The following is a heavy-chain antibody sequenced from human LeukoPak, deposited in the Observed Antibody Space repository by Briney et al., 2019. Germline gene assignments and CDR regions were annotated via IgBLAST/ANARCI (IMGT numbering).Heavy chain of an antibody. V-gene: IGHV1-2*02. CDR2: INPNSGGT. CDR1: GYIFTGYY. D-gene: IGHD5-24*01. CDR3: AVSGESWLQLEYYFDN. J-gene: IGHJ4*02. Sequence: GASVKVSCKASGYIFTGYYMHWVRQAPGQGLEWMGWINPNSGGTNYAQKFQGRVTMTRDTSISTAYMELSRLKSDDTAVYYCAVSGESWLQLEYYFDNWGQGTLVTVSS.